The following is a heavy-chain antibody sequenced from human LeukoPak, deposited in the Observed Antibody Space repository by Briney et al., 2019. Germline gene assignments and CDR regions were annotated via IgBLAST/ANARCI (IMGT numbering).Heavy chain of an antibody. V-gene: IGHV3-7*01. CDR2: IKQDGSEK. Sequence: GGSLRLSCAASGFTFSSYWMSWVRQAPGKGLEWVANIKQDGSEKYYVDSVKGRFTISRDNAKNSLYLQMNSLRAEDTAVYHCASRSVWPLWLHLRTDAFDIWGQGTMVTVSS. J-gene: IGHJ3*02. CDR3: ASRSVWPLWLHLRTDAFDI. CDR1: GFTFSSYW. D-gene: IGHD3-22*01.